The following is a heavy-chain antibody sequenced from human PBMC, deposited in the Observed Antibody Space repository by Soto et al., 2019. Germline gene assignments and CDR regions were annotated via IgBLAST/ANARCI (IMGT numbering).Heavy chain of an antibody. CDR2: INPNSGGT. Sequence: QVQLVQSGAEVKKPGASVKVSCKASGDTFTGYYMHWVRQAPGQGLEWMGWINPNSGGTNYAQKLQGRAPMTRGTSISTAYMELSRLRSDDTAAYYCARGAGVFGVVIYYYYGMDVWGQGPTVTVSS. J-gene: IGHJ6*02. CDR1: GDTFTGYY. CDR3: ARGAGVFGVVIYYYYGMDV. D-gene: IGHD3-3*01. V-gene: IGHV1-2*02.